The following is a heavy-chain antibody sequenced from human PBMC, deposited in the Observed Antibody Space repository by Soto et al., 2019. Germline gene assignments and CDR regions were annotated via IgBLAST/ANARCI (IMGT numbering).Heavy chain of an antibody. Sequence: SVKVSCKASGGTFSSYTISWVRQAPGQGLEWMGRIIPILGIANYAQKLQGRVTITADKSTSTAYMELSSLRSEDTAVYYCARSSSSSLTGPIEDYYYYMDVWGKGTTVTVSS. D-gene: IGHD6-6*01. CDR2: IIPILGIA. J-gene: IGHJ6*03. CDR3: ARSSSSSLTGPIEDYYYYMDV. CDR1: GGTFSSYT. V-gene: IGHV1-69*02.